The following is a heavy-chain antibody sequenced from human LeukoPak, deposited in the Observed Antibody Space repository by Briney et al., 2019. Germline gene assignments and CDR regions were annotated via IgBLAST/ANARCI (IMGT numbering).Heavy chain of an antibody. Sequence: PSETLSLTCAVYGGSFSGYYWSWIRQPPGKGLEWIGEINHSGGANYNPSLKSRVTISVDTSKNQFSLKLSSVTAADTAVYYCARGVQGITIFGVATWRWFDPWGQGTLVTVSS. CDR2: INHSGGA. CDR1: GGSFSGYY. V-gene: IGHV4-34*01. D-gene: IGHD3-3*01. J-gene: IGHJ5*02. CDR3: ARGVQGITIFGVATWRWFDP.